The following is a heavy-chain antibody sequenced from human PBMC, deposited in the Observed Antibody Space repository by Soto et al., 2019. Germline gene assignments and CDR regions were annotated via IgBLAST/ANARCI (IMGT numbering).Heavy chain of an antibody. CDR1: GFTFSDYY. D-gene: IGHD6-13*01. Sequence: QVQLVESGGGLVTPGGSLRLSCASSGFTFSDYYMSWIRQAPGKGLEWLSYISPGSRYPAYADSVKGRFTISRDNARRSLSLQMNRLTVDDTAIYYCAKDRSLYSTDLYADFWGQGTLVTVSP. CDR3: AKDRSLYSTDLYADF. V-gene: IGHV3-11*06. CDR2: ISPGSRYP. J-gene: IGHJ4*02.